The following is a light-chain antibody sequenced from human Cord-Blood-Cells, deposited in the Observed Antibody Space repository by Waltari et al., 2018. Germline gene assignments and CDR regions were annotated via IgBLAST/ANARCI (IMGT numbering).Light chain of an antibody. Sequence: DIQMTQSPSPLSASVGDRVTITCRDSQSISSWFAWYQQKPGKAPKLLIYDASSLESVVPSRFSGSGSGTEFTLTISSLQPDDFATYYCQQYNSYSTFGQGTKVEIK. CDR3: QQYNSYST. CDR2: DAS. CDR1: QSISSW. V-gene: IGKV1-5*01. J-gene: IGKJ1*01.